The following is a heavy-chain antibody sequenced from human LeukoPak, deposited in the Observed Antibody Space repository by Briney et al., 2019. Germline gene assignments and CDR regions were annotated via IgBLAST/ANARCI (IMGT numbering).Heavy chain of an antibody. V-gene: IGHV4-59*01. CDR3: ARDGRRGPQDYFDY. CDR2: IYYSGST. J-gene: IGHJ4*02. Sequence: SETLSLTSTVPLGSISSDYRSWIRQPPRKGRWWIGYIYYSGSTNYNPSLKSRVTISVDTSKNQFSLKLSSVTAADTAVYYCARDGRRGPQDYFDYWGQGTLVAVSS. D-gene: IGHD3-10*01. CDR1: LGSISSDY.